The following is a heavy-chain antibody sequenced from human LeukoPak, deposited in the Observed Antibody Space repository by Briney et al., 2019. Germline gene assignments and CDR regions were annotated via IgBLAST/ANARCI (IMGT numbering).Heavy chain of an antibody. D-gene: IGHD4-17*01. CDR3: AKGDYGDYYYYYMDV. J-gene: IGHJ6*03. CDR1: GFTFSSCA. Sequence: GGSLRLSCAASGFTFSSCAMSWVRQAPGKGLEWVSAISGSGGSTYYADSVKGRFTISRDNSKNTLYLQMNSLRAEDTAVYYCAKGDYGDYYYYYMDVWGKGTTVTVSS. CDR2: ISGSGGST. V-gene: IGHV3-23*01.